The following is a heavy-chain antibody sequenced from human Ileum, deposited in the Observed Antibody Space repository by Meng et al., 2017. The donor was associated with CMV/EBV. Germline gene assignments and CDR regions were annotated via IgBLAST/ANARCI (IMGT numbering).Heavy chain of an antibody. J-gene: IGHJ5*02. D-gene: IGHD4-11*01. CDR3: VRDKDNNYLLDWFDP. CDR2: IYYRGTT. CDR1: GGSISSSGYS. Sequence: QLPLQGAGPGRGKPSEPLSPTVTVVGGSISSSGYSWGWIRQPPGKRLEWIGSIYYRGTTYYNPSLKSRVTTSIDTSTNQFSLNLRSVTAADTAVYYCVRDKDNNYLLDWFDPWGQGTLVTVSS. V-gene: IGHV4-39*07.